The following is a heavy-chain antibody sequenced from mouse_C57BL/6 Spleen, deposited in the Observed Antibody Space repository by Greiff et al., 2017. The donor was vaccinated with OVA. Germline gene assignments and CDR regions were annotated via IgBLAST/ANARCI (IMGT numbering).Heavy chain of an antibody. CDR2: ISSGSSTI. Sequence: EVKLEESGGGLVKPGGSLKLSCAASGFTFSDYGMHWVRQAPEKGLEWVAYISSGSSTIYYADTVKGRFTISRDNAKNTLFLQMTSLRSEDTAMYYCARDSYYYGSSSYAMDYWGQGTSVTVSS. CDR3: ARDSYYYGSSSYAMDY. J-gene: IGHJ4*01. D-gene: IGHD1-1*01. V-gene: IGHV5-17*01. CDR1: GFTFSDYG.